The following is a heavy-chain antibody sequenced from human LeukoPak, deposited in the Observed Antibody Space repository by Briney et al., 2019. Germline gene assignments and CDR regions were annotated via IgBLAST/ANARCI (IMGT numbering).Heavy chain of an antibody. CDR3: ARATVRSPYYNYYYMDV. D-gene: IGHD4-17*01. V-gene: IGHV1-18*01. CDR2: ISAYNGNT. Sequence: GESLKISCKGSGYSFTSYGISWVRQAPGQGLEWMGWISAYNGNTNYAQKLQGRVTMTTDTYTSTAYMELRSLRSDDTAVYFCARATVRSPYYNYYYMDVWGKGTTVTISS. J-gene: IGHJ6*03. CDR1: GYSFTSYG.